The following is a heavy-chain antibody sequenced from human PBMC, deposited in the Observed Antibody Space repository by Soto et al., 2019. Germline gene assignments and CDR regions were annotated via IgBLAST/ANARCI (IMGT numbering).Heavy chain of an antibody. D-gene: IGHD2-15*01. CDR1: GFTFSSYA. J-gene: IGHJ6*02. V-gene: IGHV3-23*01. CDR3: AKDNAPYCSGGSCYDPDYYYGMDV. CDR2: ISGSGGST. Sequence: GGSLRLSCAASGFTFSSYAMSWVRQAPGKGLEWVSAISGSGGSTYYADSVKGRFTISRDNSKNTLYLQMNSLRAEDTAVYYCAKDNAPYCSGGSCYDPDYYYGMDVWGQGTTVTVSS.